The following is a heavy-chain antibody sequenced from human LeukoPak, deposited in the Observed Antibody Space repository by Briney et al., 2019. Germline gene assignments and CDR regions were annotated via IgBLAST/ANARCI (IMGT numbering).Heavy chain of an antibody. J-gene: IGHJ4*02. CDR3: ARDWVPGAQSSSWLY. CDR1: GFTFSDYY. D-gene: IGHD6-13*01. Sequence: GGALRLSCAASGFTFSDYYMSWIRQAPGKGREWVSYISRSRSYTNYADSVKGRFAISRDNAKNSLYLQMNRLRDEDTGVYFCARDWVPGAQSSSWLYWGQGTPFTVSS. CDR2: ISRSRSYT. V-gene: IGHV3-11*06.